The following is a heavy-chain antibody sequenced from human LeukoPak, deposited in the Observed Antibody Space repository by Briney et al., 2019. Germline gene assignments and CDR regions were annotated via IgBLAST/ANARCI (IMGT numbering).Heavy chain of an antibody. Sequence: VEVSCNASGSTFTSYYMHWVRRARGQGLEWMGWINPNSGGANYAQKLQGRVTMTRDTSISTAYMELSSLRSEDTAVYYCARGGTAGVFDYWGQGTLVTVSS. CDR3: ARGGTAGVFDY. CDR1: GSTFTSYY. J-gene: IGHJ4*02. V-gene: IGHV1-2*02. D-gene: IGHD6-19*01. CDR2: INPNSGGA.